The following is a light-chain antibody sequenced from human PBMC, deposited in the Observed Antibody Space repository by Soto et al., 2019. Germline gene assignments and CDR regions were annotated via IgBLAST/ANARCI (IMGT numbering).Light chain of an antibody. V-gene: IGLV2-23*01. J-gene: IGLJ1*01. CDR1: SSDVGGYNL. Sequence: QSVLTQPPSASGSPGQSVTISCTGTSSDVGGYNLVSWYQHHPGKAPKFLIYEGTKRPSGVSSRFSGSKSGNTASLTISGLQAEDEAHYYCCSYAGSSTYVFGTGTKLTVL. CDR3: CSYAGSSTYV. CDR2: EGT.